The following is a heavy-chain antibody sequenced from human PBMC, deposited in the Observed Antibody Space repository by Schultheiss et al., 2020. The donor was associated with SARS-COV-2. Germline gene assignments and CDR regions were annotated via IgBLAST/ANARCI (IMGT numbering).Heavy chain of an antibody. V-gene: IGHV4-38-2*01. J-gene: IGHJ6*02. Sequence: SETLSLTCAVSGYSISSGYYWGWIRQPPGKGLEWIGEINHSGNTYYNPSLKSRVTISIDTSKNQFSLNLTSVTAADTAVYYCARGRTRAFAVVKNGMDVWGQGTTVTVSS. D-gene: IGHD3-3*01. CDR1: GYSISSGYY. CDR2: INHSGNT. CDR3: ARGRTRAFAVVKNGMDV.